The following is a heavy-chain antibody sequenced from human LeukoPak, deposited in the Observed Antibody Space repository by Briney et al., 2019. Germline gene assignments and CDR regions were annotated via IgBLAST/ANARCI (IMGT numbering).Heavy chain of an antibody. D-gene: IGHD1-26*01. CDR1: GFTFSSYW. V-gene: IGHV3-23*01. CDR3: AIPIPASSGSQNFDY. Sequence: GGSLRLSCAASGFTFSSYWMSWVRQAPGKGLEWVSAISGSGGSTNYADSVKGRFTISRDNSKNTLYLQMNSLRAEDTAVYYCAIPIPASSGSQNFDYWGQGTLVTVSS. J-gene: IGHJ4*02. CDR2: ISGSGGST.